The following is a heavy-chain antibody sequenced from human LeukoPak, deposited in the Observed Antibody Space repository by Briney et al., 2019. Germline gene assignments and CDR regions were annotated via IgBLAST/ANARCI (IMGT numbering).Heavy chain of an antibody. CDR1: GGTFSSYA. J-gene: IGHJ3*02. V-gene: IGHV1-69*13. Sequence: ASVKVSCKASGGTFSSYAISWVRQAPGQGLEWMGGIIPIFGTANYAQKFQGRVTITADESTSTAYMELSSLRSEDTAVYYCARTLVRGGIQLPDRTFDIWGQGTMVTVSS. CDR2: IIPIFGTA. CDR3: ARTLVRGGIQLPDRTFDI. D-gene: IGHD5-18*01.